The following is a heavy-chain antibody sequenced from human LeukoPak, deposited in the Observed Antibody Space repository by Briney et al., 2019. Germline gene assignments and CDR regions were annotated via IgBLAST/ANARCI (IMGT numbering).Heavy chain of an antibody. D-gene: IGHD1-26*01. CDR3: AKGDSGSYGALDI. CDR1: GFTFSTYG. CDR2: IWYDGSNK. J-gene: IGHJ3*02. V-gene: IGHV3-33*03. Sequence: GGSLRLSCAASGFTFSTYGMHWVRQAPGKGLEWVAVIWYDGSNKYHADSVKGRFAISRDNSKNTLYLQMNSLRAEDTAVHYCAKGDSGSYGALDIWGQGTMVTVSS.